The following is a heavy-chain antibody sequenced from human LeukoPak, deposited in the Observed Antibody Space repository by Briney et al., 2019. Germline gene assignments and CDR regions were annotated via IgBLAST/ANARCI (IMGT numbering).Heavy chain of an antibody. CDR1: GFTFSSYG. V-gene: IGHV3-30*18. Sequence: PGGSLRLSCATSGFTFSSYGMHWVRQAPGKGLEWVAVISYDGSNKYYADSVKGRFTISRDNSKNTLYLQMNSLRAEDTAVYYCAKDDGPAAMRGDFEDYWGQGTLVTVSS. D-gene: IGHD2-2*01. CDR2: ISYDGSNK. J-gene: IGHJ4*02. CDR3: AKDDGPAAMRGDFEDY.